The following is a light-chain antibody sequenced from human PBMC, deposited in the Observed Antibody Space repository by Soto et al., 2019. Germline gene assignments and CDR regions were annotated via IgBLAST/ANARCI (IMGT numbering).Light chain of an antibody. V-gene: IGKV1-5*03. CDR2: QAS. Sequence: DIQMIQSPSALSASVGDRFIITCLASQSISSWLAWYQQKPGKAPKLLIYQASILESGVPSRLGGTRSGTEFTLTISSLQPDDFPTYYCQQYSGIWTFGQGTKVDIK. CDR1: QSISSW. CDR3: QQYSGIWT. J-gene: IGKJ1*01.